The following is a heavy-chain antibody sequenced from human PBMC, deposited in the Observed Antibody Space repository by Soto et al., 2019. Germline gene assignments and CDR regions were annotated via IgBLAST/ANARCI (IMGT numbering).Heavy chain of an antibody. CDR1: GYTFTSYD. CDR3: ARVLPWQVAPPYYYYGMDV. V-gene: IGHV1-8*01. Sequence: QVQLVQSGAEVKKPGASVKVSCKASGYTFTSYDVNWVRQATGQGLEWMGWMNPNSGNTGYAQKFQGRVTMTKNTSISTAYMELSSLRSEDTAVYYCARVLPWQVAPPYYYYGMDVWGQGTTVTVSS. J-gene: IGHJ6*02. CDR2: MNPNSGNT. D-gene: IGHD6-19*01.